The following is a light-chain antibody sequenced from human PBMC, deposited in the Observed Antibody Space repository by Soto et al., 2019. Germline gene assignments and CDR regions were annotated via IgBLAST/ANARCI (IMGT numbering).Light chain of an antibody. J-gene: IGLJ2*01. CDR3: ISYAGSNNLV. CDR1: SSDVGGYNY. CDR2: EVS. V-gene: IGLV2-8*01. Sequence: QSALTPPPSASGSPGQSVTISCTGTSSDVGGYNYVSWYQQHPGKAPKLMIYEVSKRPSGVPDRFSGSKSGNTASLTVSGLQAEDEADYYCISYAGSNNLVFCGGTKLTVL.